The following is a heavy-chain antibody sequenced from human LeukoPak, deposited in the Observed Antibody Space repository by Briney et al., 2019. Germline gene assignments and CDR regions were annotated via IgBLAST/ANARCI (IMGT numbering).Heavy chain of an antibody. D-gene: IGHD3-10*01. CDR3: AKIGITMVRGVIITSITDY. J-gene: IGHJ4*02. Sequence: GRSLRLSCAASGFTFSSYGMHWVRQAPGKGLEWVAFIRYDGSNKYYADSVKGRFTISRDNSKNTLYLQMNSLRAEDTAVYYCAKIGITMVRGVIITSITDYWGQGTLVTVSS. CDR1: GFTFSSYG. CDR2: IRYDGSNK. V-gene: IGHV3-30*02.